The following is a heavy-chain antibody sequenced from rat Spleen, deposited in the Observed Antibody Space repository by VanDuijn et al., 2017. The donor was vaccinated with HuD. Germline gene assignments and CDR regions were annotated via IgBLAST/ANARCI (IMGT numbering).Heavy chain of an antibody. CDR2: ISTAGSNT. Sequence: EVHLVESGGGLVQPGRSLKLSCATSGFTFNNYYMVWVRQAPTKGLEWVAYISTAGSNTFYRDSVKGRLTISRDNAKSTLYLQMNSLRSEDTATYYCTTQWELYHWGQGVMVTVSS. CDR3: TTQWELYH. V-gene: IGHV5-27*01. D-gene: IGHD5-1*01. CDR1: GFTFNNYY. J-gene: IGHJ2*01.